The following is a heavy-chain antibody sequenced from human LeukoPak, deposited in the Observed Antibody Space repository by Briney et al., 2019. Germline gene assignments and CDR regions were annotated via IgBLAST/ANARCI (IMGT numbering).Heavy chain of an antibody. CDR3: ARGFYYDSSGYYGPDY. Sequence: GGSLRLSCAASGFTFSSCGMHWVRQAPGKGLEWVAVIWYDGSNKYYADSVKGRFTISRDNSKNTLYLQMNSLRAEDTAVYYCARGFYYDSSGYYGPDYWGQGTLVTVSS. J-gene: IGHJ4*02. V-gene: IGHV3-33*01. D-gene: IGHD3-22*01. CDR1: GFTFSSCG. CDR2: IWYDGSNK.